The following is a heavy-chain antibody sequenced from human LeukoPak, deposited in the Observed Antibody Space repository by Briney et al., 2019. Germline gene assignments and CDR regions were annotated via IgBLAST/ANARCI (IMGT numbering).Heavy chain of an antibody. D-gene: IGHD3-16*02. V-gene: IGHV3-21*01. Sequence: GGSLRLSCAASGFTLSSLAMHWVRQAPGKGLEWVSSSGTRSGTKYYADSVMGRFTISRDSAMNSVSLQINSLRAEDTAVYYCLLQMTYGELSDPDFRGQGTLVTVSS. CDR1: GFTLSSLA. CDR3: LLQMTYGELSDPDF. CDR2: SGTRSGTK. J-gene: IGHJ4*02.